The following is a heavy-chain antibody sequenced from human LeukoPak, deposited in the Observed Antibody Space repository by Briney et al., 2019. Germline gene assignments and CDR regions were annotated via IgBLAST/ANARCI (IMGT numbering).Heavy chain of an antibody. J-gene: IGHJ4*02. CDR1: GDSINNSSHY. CDR2: VYYSGAT. D-gene: IGHD3-9*01. V-gene: IGHV4-39*01. CDR3: ARRGLHYDFLTAYYSNLPFDS. Sequence: SETLSLTCSVSGDSINNSSHYWAWIRQPPGEGLEWIGTVYYSGATYCNPSLKSRVTISVDTSKNQFSLKLSSVTAADTAVYYCARRGLHYDFLTAYYSNLPFDSRGQGTLVTVSS.